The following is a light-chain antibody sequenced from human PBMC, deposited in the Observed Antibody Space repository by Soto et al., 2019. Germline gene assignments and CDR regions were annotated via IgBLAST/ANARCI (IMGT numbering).Light chain of an antibody. J-gene: IGLJ1*01. CDR2: DVS. CDR1: SSDVGGYNY. CDR3: SSYISGSTLV. V-gene: IGLV2-14*01. Sequence: QSALTQPASVSGSPGQSITISCTGTSSDVGGYNYVSWYQQHPGKVPKLMTYDVSNRPSGVSNRFSGSKSGNTASLTTSGLQAEDEADYYCSSYISGSTLVFGTGTKLTVL.